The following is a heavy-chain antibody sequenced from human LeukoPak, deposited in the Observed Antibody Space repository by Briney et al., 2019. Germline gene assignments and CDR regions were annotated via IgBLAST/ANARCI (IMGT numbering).Heavy chain of an antibody. CDR1: GGSISSYY. D-gene: IGHD2-2*01. Sequence: SETLSLTCTVSGGSISSYYWSWIRQPPGKGLEWIGYIYYSGSTNYNPSLKSRVTISVDTSKNQFSLKLRSVTAADTAAYYCANGGYCSSTSCYPNWFDPWGQGTLVTVSS. V-gene: IGHV4-59*01. CDR2: IYYSGST. CDR3: ANGGYCSSTSCYPNWFDP. J-gene: IGHJ5*02.